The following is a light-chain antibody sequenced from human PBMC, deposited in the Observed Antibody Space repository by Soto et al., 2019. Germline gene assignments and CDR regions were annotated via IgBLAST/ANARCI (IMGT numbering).Light chain of an antibody. J-gene: IGLJ3*02. CDR3: SSYTARSTWV. CDR2: EVS. V-gene: IGLV2-14*01. Sequence: QSVLTQPASVSGSPGQSITISCTGTSSHVGGYNYVSWYQQHPGTSPKLMIYEVSNRPSGVSNRFSGSKSGNTASLIISGLQAEDEGDYYCSSYTARSTWVFGGGTKLTVL. CDR1: SSHVGGYNY.